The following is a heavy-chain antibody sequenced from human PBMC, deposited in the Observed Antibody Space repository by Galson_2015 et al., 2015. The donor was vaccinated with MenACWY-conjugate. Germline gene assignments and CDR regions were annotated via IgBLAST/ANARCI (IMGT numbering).Heavy chain of an antibody. CDR2: IQSKNYGANT. D-gene: IGHD2-2*01. Sequence: SLRLSCATSGFAFGDYLMGWFRQAPGKGLEWVGYIQSKNYGANTQYAASVKDRFTISRDDSRSIAYLQMNSLKTEDTAVYYCTRANHRDCSRVNCLLDHWGQGTLVTVSS. V-gene: IGHV3-49*03. CDR3: TRANHRDCSRVNCLLDH. J-gene: IGHJ4*02. CDR1: GFAFGDYL.